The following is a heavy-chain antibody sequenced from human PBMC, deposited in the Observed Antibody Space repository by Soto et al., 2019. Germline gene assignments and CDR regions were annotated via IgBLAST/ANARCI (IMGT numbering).Heavy chain of an antibody. CDR3: AKAMGGYYYDSSGYSSYYGMDV. J-gene: IGHJ6*02. CDR1: GFTFSSCG. Sequence: PGGSLRLSCAASGFTFSSCGMHWVRQAPGKGLEWVSFISYDGSNKYYADSVKGRFTISRDNSKNTLYLQMNSLRAEDTAVYYCAKAMGGYYYDSSGYSSYYGMDVWGQGTTVTVSS. D-gene: IGHD3-22*01. V-gene: IGHV3-30*18. CDR2: ISYDGSNK.